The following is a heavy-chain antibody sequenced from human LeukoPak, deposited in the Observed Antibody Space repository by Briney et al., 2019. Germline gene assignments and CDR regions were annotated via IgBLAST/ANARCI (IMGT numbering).Heavy chain of an antibody. V-gene: IGHV3-30*19. CDR1: GFNFNAYA. J-gene: IGHJ1*01. Sequence: PGGSPRLSCAASGFNFNAYAMHWIHQAPGKGLEWVAVISYDGSNKYYADSVKGRFTISRDNSKNTLYLQMNSLRAEDTAVYYCARDSGGTEYFQHWGQGTLVTVSS. CDR3: ARDSGGTEYFQH. CDR2: ISYDGSNK. D-gene: IGHD2-8*02.